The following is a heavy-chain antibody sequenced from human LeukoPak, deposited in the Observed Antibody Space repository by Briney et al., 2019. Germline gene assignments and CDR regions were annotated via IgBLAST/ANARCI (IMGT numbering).Heavy chain of an antibody. J-gene: IGHJ4*02. CDR3: AGLDYYDSSGYSDY. CDR1: GGSISSYY. Sequence: SETLSLTCTVSGGSISSYYWSWIRQPAGKGLEWIGRIYTSGSTNYNPSLKSRVTMSVDTSKNQFSLKLSSVTAADTAVYYCAGLDYYDSSGYSDYWGQGTLVTVSS. V-gene: IGHV4-4*07. D-gene: IGHD3-22*01. CDR2: IYTSGST.